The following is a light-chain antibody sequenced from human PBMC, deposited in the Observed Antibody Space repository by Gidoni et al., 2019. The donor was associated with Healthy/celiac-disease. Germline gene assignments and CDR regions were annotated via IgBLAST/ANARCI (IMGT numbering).Light chain of an antibody. CDR2: YAS. Sequence: EIVLTQSPDFQSVTPKEKVTITCRASQSIGSSLHWYQQKPDQSPKLLIKYASQSFSGVLSRFSGSGSGADFTLTSSSLEAEDAATYCWHQSSSLPQTFXQXTKVEIK. CDR1: QSIGSS. V-gene: IGKV6-21*01. J-gene: IGKJ1*01. CDR3: HQSSSLPQT.